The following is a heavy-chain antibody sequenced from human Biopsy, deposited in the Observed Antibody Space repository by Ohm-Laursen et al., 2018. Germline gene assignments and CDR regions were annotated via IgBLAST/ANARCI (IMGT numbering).Heavy chain of an antibody. CDR1: GGTFSSYV. CDR2: IIPTFDTP. CDR3: AGGAAKGNPYDH. D-gene: IGHD3-10*01. V-gene: IGHV1-69*06. Sequence: SVKVSCKASGGTFSSYVISWVRQAPGQGLEWMGRIIPTFDTPTYAPDFQGRVTFTADKSTGTAHLDLRSLRSEDTAVYYCAGGAAKGNPYDHWGQGTLATVSS. J-gene: IGHJ5*02.